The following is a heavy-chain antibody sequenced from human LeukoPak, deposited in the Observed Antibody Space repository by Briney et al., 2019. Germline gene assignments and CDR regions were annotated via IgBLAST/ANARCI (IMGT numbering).Heavy chain of an antibody. CDR2: IWDDGNNK. CDR1: GFTFTTYV. CDR3: ARDPSSSSEPYYFDY. Sequence: GRSLRLSCAASGFTFTTYVMHWVRQAPGKGLDWVALIWDDGNNKYYADSVKGRFTISRDNSKNTLYLQMNSLRAEDTAVYYCARDPSSSSEPYYFDYWGQGTLVTVSS. V-gene: IGHV3-33*01. D-gene: IGHD6-6*01. J-gene: IGHJ4*02.